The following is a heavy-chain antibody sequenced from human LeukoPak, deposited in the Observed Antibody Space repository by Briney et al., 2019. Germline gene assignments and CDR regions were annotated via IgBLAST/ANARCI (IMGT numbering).Heavy chain of an antibody. V-gene: IGHV3-30*18. Sequence: GGPLRLSCAASGFSIITYAMDWVRQAPGKGLEWGAVVSKDGSDKYYADSVKGRFTISRDNSKNTLYLQMNSLRAEDTAVYYCAKNPRGYSYGLIDYWGQGTLVTVSS. CDR2: VSKDGSDK. D-gene: IGHD5-18*01. CDR1: GFSIITYA. CDR3: AKNPRGYSYGLIDY. J-gene: IGHJ4*02.